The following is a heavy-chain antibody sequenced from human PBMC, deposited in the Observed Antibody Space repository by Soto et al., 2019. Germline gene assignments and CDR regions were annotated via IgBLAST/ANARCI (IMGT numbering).Heavy chain of an antibody. J-gene: IGHJ4*02. CDR3: ARRYGSCFDY. CDR2: INNTGST. Sequence: SETLSLTCAVYGGSFSGYYWTWIRQPPGTGLEWIGEINNTGSTNYNPSLKSRVTISVDTSKNQFSLKLSSVTAADTAVYYCARRYGSCFDYWGQGTLVTVSS. V-gene: IGHV4-34*01. D-gene: IGHD5-18*01. CDR1: GGSFSGYY.